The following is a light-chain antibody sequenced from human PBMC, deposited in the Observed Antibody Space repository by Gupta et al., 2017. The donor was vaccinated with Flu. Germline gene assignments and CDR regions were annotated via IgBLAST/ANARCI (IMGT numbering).Light chain of an antibody. CDR3: HQTVDTPHT. CDR2: LAS. V-gene: IGKV1-39*01. CDR1: QSVGTY. J-gene: IGKJ1*01. Sequence: DIQMTQSPPSLSASVGERVIVTCRASQSVGTYLNWYQHKPGQAPSLLIYLASSLHSGVSSRFSGSGSGTEFTLTISSLQPDDFATYFCHQTVDTPHTFGQGTKVYIK.